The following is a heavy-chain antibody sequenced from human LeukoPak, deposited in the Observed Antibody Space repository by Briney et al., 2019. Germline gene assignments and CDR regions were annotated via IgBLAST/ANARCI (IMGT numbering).Heavy chain of an antibody. CDR2: ISDDGSRK. CDR1: GFTFSFSG. D-gene: IGHD6-13*01. J-gene: IGHJ4*02. Sequence: GGSLRLSCAASGFTFSFSGMYWVRQAPGKGLEWVAFISDDGSRKYYADSVKGRFTMSRDNSKNTLFPQMNSLRTEDTAVYYCAKDRSTTWSFDYWGRGTLVTVSS. V-gene: IGHV3-30*18. CDR3: AKDRSTTWSFDY.